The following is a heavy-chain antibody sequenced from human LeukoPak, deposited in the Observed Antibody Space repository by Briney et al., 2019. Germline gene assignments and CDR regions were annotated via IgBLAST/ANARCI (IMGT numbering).Heavy chain of an antibody. CDR2: INSDGSST. CDR3: ARVITYAYGMDV. CDR1: GFTFSSYW. D-gene: IGHD5-24*01. Sequence: GGSLRLSCAASGFTFSSYWMHWVRQAPGKGLVWVSRINSDGSSTSYADSVKGRFTISRDNAKNTLYLQMNRLRAEDTAVYYCARVITYAYGMDVWGQGTTVTVSS. V-gene: IGHV3-74*01. J-gene: IGHJ6*02.